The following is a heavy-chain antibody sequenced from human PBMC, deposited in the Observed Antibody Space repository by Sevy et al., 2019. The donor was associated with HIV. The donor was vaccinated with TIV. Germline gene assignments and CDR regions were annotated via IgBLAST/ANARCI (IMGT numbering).Heavy chain of an antibody. D-gene: IGHD2-2*01. CDR2: INHSGST. J-gene: IGHJ3*02. V-gene: IGHV4-34*01. CDR3: ARHCSSTSCSQAFDI. CDR1: GGSFSGYY. Sequence: SETLSLTCAVYGGSFSGYYWSWIRQPPGKGLEWIGEINHSGSTNYNPSLKSRVTISGDTSKNQFSLKLSSVTAADTAVYYCARHCSSTSCSQAFDIWGQGTMVTVSS.